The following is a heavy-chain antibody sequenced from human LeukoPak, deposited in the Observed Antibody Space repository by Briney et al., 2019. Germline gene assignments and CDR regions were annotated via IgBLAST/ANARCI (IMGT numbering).Heavy chain of an antibody. D-gene: IGHD3-16*01. V-gene: IGHV4-59*11. CDR1: DGSISTHY. Sequence: NPSETLSLTCSVSDGSISTHYWTWIRQPPGKGLEWIGYIYKSGSTKYNPFLKSRVSFSLDTTKNQLSLKLTSVTAADTAVYYCARGGVGYYYMDVWGKGATVIVSS. J-gene: IGHJ6*03. CDR2: IYKSGST. CDR3: ARGGVGYYYMDV.